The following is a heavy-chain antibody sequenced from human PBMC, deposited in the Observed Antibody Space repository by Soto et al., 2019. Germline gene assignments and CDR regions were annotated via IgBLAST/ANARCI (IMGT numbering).Heavy chain of an antibody. Sequence: GGSLRLSCAASGFTFSSYAMHWVRQAPGKGLEWVAVISYDGSNKYYADSVKGRFTISRDNSKNTLYLQMNSLRAEDTAVYYCARPAGYCTNGVCPGHWFDPWGQGTLVTVSS. D-gene: IGHD2-8*01. CDR1: GFTFSSYA. CDR3: ARPAGYCTNGVCPGHWFDP. V-gene: IGHV3-30-3*01. J-gene: IGHJ5*02. CDR2: ISYDGSNK.